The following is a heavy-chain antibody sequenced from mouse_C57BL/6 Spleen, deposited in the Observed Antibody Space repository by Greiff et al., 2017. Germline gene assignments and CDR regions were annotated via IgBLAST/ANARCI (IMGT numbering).Heavy chain of an antibody. D-gene: IGHD3-2*02. J-gene: IGHJ2*01. V-gene: IGHV1-76*01. Sequence: VQLQQSGAELVRPGASVKLSCKASGYTFTDYYINWVKQRPGQGLEWIARIYPGSGNTYYNEKFKGKATLTAEKSSSTAYMQLSSLTSEDSAVYFCARSGAQVPFDYWGKGTTLTVSS. CDR1: GYTFTDYY. CDR3: ARSGAQVPFDY. CDR2: IYPGSGNT.